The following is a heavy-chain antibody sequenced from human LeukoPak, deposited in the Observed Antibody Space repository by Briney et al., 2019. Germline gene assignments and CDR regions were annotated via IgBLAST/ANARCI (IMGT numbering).Heavy chain of an antibody. CDR2: IYTSGST. D-gene: IGHD3-3*01. V-gene: IGHV4-61*02. Sequence: KPSETLSLTCTVSGGSISSGSYYWSWIRQPAGKGLEWIGRIYTSGSTNYNPPLKSRVTISVDTSKNQFSLKLSSVTAADTAVYYCARAYYDFWSGRGAFDIWGQGTMVTVSS. CDR3: ARAYYDFWSGRGAFDI. CDR1: GGSISSGSYY. J-gene: IGHJ3*02.